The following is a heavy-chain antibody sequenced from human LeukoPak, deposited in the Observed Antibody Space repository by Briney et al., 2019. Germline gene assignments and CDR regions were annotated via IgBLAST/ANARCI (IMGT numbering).Heavy chain of an antibody. CDR2: IYSGGST. CDR1: GFTVSSNY. J-gene: IGHJ4*02. V-gene: IGHV3-53*01. Sequence: TGGSLRLSCAASGFTVSSNYMSWVRQAPGKGLEWVSVIYSGGSTYYADSVKGRFTISRDNSKNTLYLQMNSLRAEDTAVYYCARYTMVRGVFDYWGQGTLVTVSS. CDR3: ARYTMVRGVFDY. D-gene: IGHD3-10*01.